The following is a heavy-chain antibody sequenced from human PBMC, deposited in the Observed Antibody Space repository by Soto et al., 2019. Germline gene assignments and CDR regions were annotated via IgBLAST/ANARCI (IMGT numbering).Heavy chain of an antibody. CDR3: TRDPTEYDFWSGYPYYYYYGMDV. J-gene: IGHJ6*02. V-gene: IGHV4-39*07. CDR1: GGSISSSSYY. Sequence: SETLSLTCTVSGGSISSSSYYWGWIRQPPGKGLEWIGSIYYSGSTYSNPTLKCRGTISGDTSKNQFSLKLSSVTDADTAVYDGTRDPTEYDFWSGYPYYYYYGMDVWGQGTTVTVSS. CDR2: IYYSGST. D-gene: IGHD3-3*01.